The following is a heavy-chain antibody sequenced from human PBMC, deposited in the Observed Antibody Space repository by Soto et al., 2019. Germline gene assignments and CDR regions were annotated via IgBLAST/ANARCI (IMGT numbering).Heavy chain of an antibody. V-gene: IGHV1-69*02. J-gene: IGHJ4*02. Sequence: SSVKVSCKASGGTFSSYTIGWVRQAPGQGLEWMGRIIPILGIANYAQKFQGRVTITADKSTSPAYMELSSLRSEDTAVYYCAYYSSKDPAPRYSDYWGQGTLVTVSS. CDR2: IIPILGIA. CDR1: GGTFSSYT. D-gene: IGHD2-2*01. CDR3: AYYSSKDPAPRYSDY.